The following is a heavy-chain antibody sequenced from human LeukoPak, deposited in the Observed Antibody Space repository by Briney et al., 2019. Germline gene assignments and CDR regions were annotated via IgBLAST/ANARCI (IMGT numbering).Heavy chain of an antibody. CDR2: IYSGGST. CDR1: GFTVSSNY. CDR3: ARTRTSSWYDAFDI. V-gene: IGHV3-53*01. Sequence: GGSLRLSCAASGFTVSSNYVSWVRQAPGKGLEWVSVIYSGGSTYYANSVKGRVTISRDNSKNTLYLQLSSLRAEDTAVYYCARTRTSSWYDAFDIWGQGTMVTVSS. D-gene: IGHD6-13*01. J-gene: IGHJ3*02.